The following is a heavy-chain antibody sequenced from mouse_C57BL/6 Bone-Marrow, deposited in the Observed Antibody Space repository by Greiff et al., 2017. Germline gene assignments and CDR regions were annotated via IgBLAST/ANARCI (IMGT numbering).Heavy chain of an antibody. CDR1: GFSLTSYG. D-gene: IGHD2-4*01. CDR2: IWSDGST. V-gene: IGHV2-6-1*01. J-gene: IGHJ4*01. CDR3: ARQNYDYDYYAMDY. Sequence: QVQLKESGPGLVAPSQSLSITCTVSGFSLTSYGVHWVRQPPGKGLEWLVVIWSDGSTTYNSALKSRLSISKDNSKSQVFLKMNSLQTDDTAMYYCARQNYDYDYYAMDYWGQGTSVTVSS.